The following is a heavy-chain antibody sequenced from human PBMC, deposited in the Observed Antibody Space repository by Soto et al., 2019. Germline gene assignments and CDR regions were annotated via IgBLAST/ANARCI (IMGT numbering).Heavy chain of an antibody. J-gene: IGHJ4*02. CDR3: VKAFWDSATCFPCES. CDR2: ISNRGSSA. CDR1: GFTFNDYA. V-gene: IGHV3-23*04. D-gene: IGHD3-3*02. Sequence: EVHLVQSGGGLVQPGESLSLSCVASGFTFNDYAMHWVRQTPGKGLEWVAAISNRGSSAYYADSVKGRFTISRDKSTKTLSLHMHTLRVEDTAVDFCVKAFWDSATCFPCESWGQGTPVAVSP.